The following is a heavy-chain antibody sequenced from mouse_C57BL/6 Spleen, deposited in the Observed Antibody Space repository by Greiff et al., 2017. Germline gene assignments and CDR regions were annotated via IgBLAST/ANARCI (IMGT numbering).Heavy chain of an antibody. D-gene: IGHD2-1*01. Sequence: EVKLMESEGGLVQPGSSMKLSCTASGFTFSDYYMAWVRQVPEKGLEWVANINYDGSSTYYLDSLKSRFIISRDNAKNILYLQMSSLKSEDTATYYCARAYGNPWYFDVWGTGTTVTVSS. V-gene: IGHV5-16*01. CDR2: INYDGSST. CDR1: GFTFSDYY. J-gene: IGHJ1*03. CDR3: ARAYGNPWYFDV.